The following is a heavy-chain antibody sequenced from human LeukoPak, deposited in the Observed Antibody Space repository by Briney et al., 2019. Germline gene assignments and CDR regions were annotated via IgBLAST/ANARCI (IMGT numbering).Heavy chain of an antibody. CDR3: GKTTVGYSSGQKPAWPVDF. V-gene: IGHV3-23*01. CDR1: GFTFGSHA. D-gene: IGHD5-18*01. CDR2: ILGSGGSP. Sequence: GGSLRLSCEASGFTFGSHAMYWVRQAPGKGLEWVAGILGSGGSPHYADSVKGRFTISRDNPRNTVYLQINSLRDDDTAVYYCGKTTVGYSSGQKPAWPVDFWGQGTLVTVSS. J-gene: IGHJ4*02.